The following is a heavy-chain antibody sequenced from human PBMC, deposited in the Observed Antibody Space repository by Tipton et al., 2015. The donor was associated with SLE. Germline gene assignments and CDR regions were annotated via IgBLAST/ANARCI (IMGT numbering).Heavy chain of an antibody. CDR2: IYYGGHT. J-gene: IGHJ6*02. V-gene: IGHV4-59*08. CDR1: GGAISSYY. Sequence: TLSLTYTVSGGAISSYYWSWVRQPPGKGLEWIGYIYYGGHTKYNPSHMSRAAISVDTSKDQFYLNLTSVTAADTAVYYCARSTTLQGRMAVWGQGTTVTVSS. CDR3: ARSTTLQGRMAV. D-gene: IGHD1-1*01.